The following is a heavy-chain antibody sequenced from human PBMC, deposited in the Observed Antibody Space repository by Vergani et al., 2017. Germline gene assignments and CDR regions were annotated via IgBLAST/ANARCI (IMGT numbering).Heavy chain of an antibody. Sequence: EVQLVESGGGLVQPGGSLRLSCAASGFTVSSNYMSWVRQAPGKGLEWVSAISGSGGSTYYADSVKGRFTISRDNSKNTLYLQMNSLRAEDTAVYYCAKFCRGSSWYGGSGWGFDYWGQGTLVTVSS. CDR3: AKFCRGSSWYGGSGWGFDY. CDR1: GFTVSSNY. CDR2: ISGSGGST. V-gene: IGHV3-23*04. J-gene: IGHJ4*02. D-gene: IGHD6-13*01.